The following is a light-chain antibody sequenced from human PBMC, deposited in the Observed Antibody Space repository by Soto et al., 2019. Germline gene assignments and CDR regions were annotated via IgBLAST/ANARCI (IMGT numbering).Light chain of an antibody. CDR3: QQYNTWPPT. CDR1: QSISSK. J-gene: IGKJ1*01. Sequence: EMVMTQSPATLSVSPGERATLSCRASQSISSKLAWYQQKPGQAPRLLIYGASTRATGIPARFSGSGSGTEFTLTISSLQSEDFAVDCCQQYNTWPPTFGQGTLVEIK. CDR2: GAS. V-gene: IGKV3-15*01.